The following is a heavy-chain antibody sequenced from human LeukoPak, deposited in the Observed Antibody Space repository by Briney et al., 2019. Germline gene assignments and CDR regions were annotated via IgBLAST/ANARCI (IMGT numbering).Heavy chain of an antibody. CDR2: IYYSGST. V-gene: IGHV4-31*03. CDR3: ARGGREFDY. J-gene: IGHJ4*02. Sequence: SETLSLTCTVSGGSISSGGYYWRWIRQHPGTGLEWIGYIYYSGSTYYNPSLKSRVTISVDTSKNQFSLKLSSVTAADAAVYYCARGGREFDYWGQGTLVTVSS. CDR1: GGSISSGGYY. D-gene: IGHD3-16*01.